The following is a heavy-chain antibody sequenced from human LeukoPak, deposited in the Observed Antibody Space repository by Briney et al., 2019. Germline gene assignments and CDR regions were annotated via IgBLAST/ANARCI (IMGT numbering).Heavy chain of an antibody. V-gene: IGHV3-64D*06. Sequence: GGSLRLSCSASGFTFSSYAMHWVRQAPGKGLEYVSAISSNGGSTYYADSVKGRFTISRDNAENTLYLQMNSLRVEDTAVYYCVRGVGGSSYLDYWGQGALVTVSS. CDR1: GFTFSSYA. CDR2: ISSNGGST. D-gene: IGHD3-16*01. CDR3: VRGVGGSSYLDY. J-gene: IGHJ4*02.